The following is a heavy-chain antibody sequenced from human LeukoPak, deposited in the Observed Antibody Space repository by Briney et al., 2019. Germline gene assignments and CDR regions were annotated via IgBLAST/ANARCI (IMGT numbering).Heavy chain of an antibody. CDR3: TRASPRVRGVMSFHYYYYMDV. CDR1: EFTFSSYN. D-gene: IGHD3-10*01. J-gene: IGHJ6*03. V-gene: IGHV3-48*02. Sequence: GGSLRLSCAASEFTFSSYNMNWVRQAPGKGLEWVSYISSSSNTIHSADIVKGRFTISRDNAKNSVYLQMNSMRDEDTAVYYCTRASPRVRGVMSFHYYYYMDVWGKGTTVTVS. CDR2: ISSSSNTI.